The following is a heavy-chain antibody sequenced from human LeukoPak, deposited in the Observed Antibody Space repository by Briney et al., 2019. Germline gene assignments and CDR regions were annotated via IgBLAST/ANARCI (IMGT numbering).Heavy chain of an antibody. CDR3: ARERTLFPGDSSGYFDY. J-gene: IGHJ4*02. D-gene: IGHD3-22*01. CDR2: IYYSGST. Sequence: SETLSLTCTVSGDSISSYYWSWIRQPPGKGLEWIGYIYYSGSTNYNPSLKSRVTISVDTSKNQFSLKLSSVTAADTAVYYCARERTLFPGDSSGYFDYWGQGTLVTVSS. CDR1: GDSISSYY. V-gene: IGHV4-59*01.